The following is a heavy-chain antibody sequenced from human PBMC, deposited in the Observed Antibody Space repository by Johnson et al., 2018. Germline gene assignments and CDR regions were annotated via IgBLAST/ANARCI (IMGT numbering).Heavy chain of an antibody. Sequence: QVQLVESGAEVKKPGSSVKVSCKASGGTFSNYAISWVRQAPGQGLEWMGGIIPIFGAANYAQKFQGRVTINADESTSTAHMELSSLRAEDTAVYYCATSPGGATRGPFDYWGQGTLVTFSS. V-gene: IGHV1-69*01. D-gene: IGHD1-26*01. CDR3: ATSPGGATRGPFDY. J-gene: IGHJ4*02. CDR1: GGTFSNYA. CDR2: IIPIFGAA.